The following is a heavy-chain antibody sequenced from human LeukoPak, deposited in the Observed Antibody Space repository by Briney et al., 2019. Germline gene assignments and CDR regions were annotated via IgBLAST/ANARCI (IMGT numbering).Heavy chain of an antibody. Sequence: PTGGSLRLSCAASGFTFDDYAMHWVRQALGKGLEWVSGISWNSGSIGYADSVKGRFTISRDNAKNSLYLQMNSLRAEDTALYYCAKDSSPAGTYYYGMDVWGQGTTVTVSS. CDR1: GFTFDDYA. D-gene: IGHD6-13*01. V-gene: IGHV3-9*01. CDR2: ISWNSGSI. CDR3: AKDSSPAGTYYYGMDV. J-gene: IGHJ6*02.